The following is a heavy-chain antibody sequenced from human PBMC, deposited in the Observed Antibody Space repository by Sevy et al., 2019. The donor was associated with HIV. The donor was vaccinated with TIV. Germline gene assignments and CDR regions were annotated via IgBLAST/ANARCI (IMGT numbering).Heavy chain of an antibody. J-gene: IGHJ4*01. D-gene: IGHD2-21*02. Sequence: GGSLRLSCAASRFTFEDFGMSWVRQRPGKGLEWVCGIVGNGVSAGCSDSMKGRFTISRDNAKNSLYLEMNSLRIEDTASYFCAREESCSGACYYFDHWGHGILVTVSS. CDR2: IVGNGVSA. CDR3: AREESCSGACYYFDH. V-gene: IGHV3-20*04. CDR1: RFTFEDFG.